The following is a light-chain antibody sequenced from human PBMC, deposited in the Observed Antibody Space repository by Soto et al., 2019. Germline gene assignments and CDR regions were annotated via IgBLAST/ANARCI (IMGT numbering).Light chain of an antibody. CDR2: SSN. CDR3: ATWDDSLNGQV. Sequence: QSVLTQTPSASGTPGQRVTISCSGSSFNIGSNSVNWYQQLPGTAPKLLIYSSNQRPAGFPDRFSGSKSGNSASLAISGLQSEDEADYYCATWDDSLNGQVFGGGTKLTVL. J-gene: IGLJ3*02. V-gene: IGLV1-44*01. CDR1: SFNIGSNS.